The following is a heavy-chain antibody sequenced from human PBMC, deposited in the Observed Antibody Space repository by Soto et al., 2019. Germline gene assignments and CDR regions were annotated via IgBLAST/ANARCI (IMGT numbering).Heavy chain of an antibody. CDR3: ASDRVYGHASVPSS. CDR1: GFAFSSYG. V-gene: IGHV3-30*03. Sequence: QAQLVESGGGVVQPGRSLRLSCAASGFAFSSYGMHWVRQAPGTGLEWVAVISYDGSLQHYADSVKGRFSISRDYSKNLVLLQMSSRIAVDTAVYDRASDRVYGHASVPSSGGQGTLVSVSS. J-gene: IGHJ4*02. D-gene: IGHD6-13*01. CDR2: ISYDGSLQ.